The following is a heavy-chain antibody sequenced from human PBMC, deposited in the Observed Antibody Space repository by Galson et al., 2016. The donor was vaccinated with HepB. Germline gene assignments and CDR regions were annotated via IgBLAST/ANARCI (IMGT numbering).Heavy chain of an antibody. D-gene: IGHD1-14*01. CDR1: GGTFSSDA. CDR3: ATSRSRGITYYHYAMDV. J-gene: IGHJ6*02. CDR2: IIPIFGTA. Sequence: SVKVSCKASGGTFSSDAISWVRQAPGQGLEWMGGIIPIFGTANYAQKFEGRVTVSADEFTSTAYMELSSLRSDDTAVYFCATSRSRGITYYHYAMDVWGQGTTVTVSS. V-gene: IGHV1-69*13.